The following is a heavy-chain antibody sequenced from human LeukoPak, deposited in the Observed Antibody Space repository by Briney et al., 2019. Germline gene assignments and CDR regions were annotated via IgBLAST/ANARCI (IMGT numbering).Heavy chain of an antibody. CDR2: ISGSGGST. Sequence: PGGSLRLSCAASGFTFSSYAMSWVRQAPGKGLEWVSAISGSGGSTYYADSVKGRFTISRDNSRDTLYLQMNSLRVEDTAVYYCAKGYYDYVWGNYYFDYWGQGTLVTVSS. CDR1: GFTFSSYA. J-gene: IGHJ4*02. CDR3: AKGYYDYVWGNYYFDY. D-gene: IGHD3-16*01. V-gene: IGHV3-23*01.